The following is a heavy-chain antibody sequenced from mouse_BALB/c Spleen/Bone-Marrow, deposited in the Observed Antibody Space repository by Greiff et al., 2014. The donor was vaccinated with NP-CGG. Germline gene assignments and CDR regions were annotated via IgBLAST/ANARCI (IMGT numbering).Heavy chain of an antibody. CDR3: ARHRDAMDY. J-gene: IGHJ4*01. D-gene: IGHD3-3*01. V-gene: IGHV5-6*01. CDR1: GFTLSSYG. CDR2: ISSGGSYT. Sequence: DVHLVESGGDLVKPGGSLKLSCAASGFTLSSYGMSWVRQTPDKRLEWVATISSGGSYTYYPDSVKGRFTISRDNAKNTLYLQMSSLKSEDTAMYYCARHRDAMDYWGQGASVTVSS.